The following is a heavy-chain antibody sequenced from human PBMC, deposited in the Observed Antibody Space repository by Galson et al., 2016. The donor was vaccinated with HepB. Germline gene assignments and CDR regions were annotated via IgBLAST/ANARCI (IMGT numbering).Heavy chain of an antibody. CDR1: GGSLSNNF. CDR2: IYYRGST. D-gene: IGHD6-13*01. Sequence: SETLSLTCSVYGGSLSNNFWSWLRQPPGKGLEWIGSIYYRGSTYYTLSLKSRVTKSVDTSKNQFSLKLSSVTAADTAVYYCVAGYSSNWTGVDYWGQGTLVTVSA. J-gene: IGHJ4*02. V-gene: IGHV4-59*04. CDR3: VAGYSSNWTGVDY.